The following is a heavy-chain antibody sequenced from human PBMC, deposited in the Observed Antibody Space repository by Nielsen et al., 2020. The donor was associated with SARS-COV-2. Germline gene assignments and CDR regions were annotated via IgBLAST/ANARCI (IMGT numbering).Heavy chain of an antibody. V-gene: IGHV3-30-3*01. Sequence: GGSLRLSCAASGFTFSSYAMHWVRQAPGKGLEWVAVISYDGSNKYYADSVKGRFTISRDNSKNTLYLQMNSLRAEDTAVYYCARLKTLANWYFDLWGRGTLVTVSS. CDR2: ISYDGSNK. D-gene: IGHD4-23*01. CDR3: ARLKTLANWYFDL. J-gene: IGHJ2*01. CDR1: GFTFSSYA.